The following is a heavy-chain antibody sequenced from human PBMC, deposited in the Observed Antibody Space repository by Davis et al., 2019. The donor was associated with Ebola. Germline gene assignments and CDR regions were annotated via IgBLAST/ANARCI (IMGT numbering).Heavy chain of an antibody. V-gene: IGHV3-30-3*01. J-gene: IGHJ5*02. CDR1: GFTFSSYA. CDR3: ARESSIAALFT. CDR2: ISYDGSNK. Sequence: GESLKISCAASGFTFSSYAMHWVRQAPGKGLEWVAVISYDGSNKYYADSVKGRFTISRDNSKNSLYLQMNSLRAEDTAVYYCARESSIAALFTWGQGTLVTVSS. D-gene: IGHD6-6*01.